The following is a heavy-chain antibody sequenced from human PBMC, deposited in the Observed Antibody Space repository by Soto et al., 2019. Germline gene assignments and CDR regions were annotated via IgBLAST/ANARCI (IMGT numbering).Heavy chain of an antibody. CDR1: CCSISSCDYY. CDR3: ARERLRFAVTYSGAEWEAFDI. Sequence: QVQLQESGPGLVKPSQTLSLTCTVSCCSISSCDYYWSWIRQPPVKGLEWIGYIYYSGSTYYNPSLKSRFTISVDTSKNQFTLKLSSVTAADTAVYYCARERLRFAVTYSGAEWEAFDIWGQGTMVTVSS. J-gene: IGHJ3*02. D-gene: IGHD1-26*01. V-gene: IGHV4-30-4*01. CDR2: IYYSGST.